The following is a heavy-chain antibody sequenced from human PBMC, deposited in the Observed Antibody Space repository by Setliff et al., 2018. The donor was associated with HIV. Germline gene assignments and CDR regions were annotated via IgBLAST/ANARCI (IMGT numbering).Heavy chain of an antibody. CDR1: GYIITRYG. Sequence: ASVKVSCKASGYIITRYGVTWVRQAPGQGLEWMGWIGAYDGNTKYIQKLQGRVTMTTETSTNTAYMELRSLRSDETAVYFCAREDGVIAAPKKIFDPWGQGALVTVSS. CDR3: AREDGVIAAPKKIFDP. D-gene: IGHD2-21*01. CDR2: IGAYDGNT. V-gene: IGHV1-18*01. J-gene: IGHJ5*02.